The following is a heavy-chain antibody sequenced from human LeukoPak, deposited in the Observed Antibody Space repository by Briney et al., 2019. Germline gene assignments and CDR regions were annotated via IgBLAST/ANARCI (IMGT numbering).Heavy chain of an antibody. CDR3: AKTGDDGVYFDY. CDR1: GFTFSSYG. V-gene: IGHV3-30*18. CDR2: ISYDGSNK. J-gene: IGHJ4*02. D-gene: IGHD7-27*01. Sequence: GGSLRLSCAASGFTFSSYGMHWVRQAPGKGLEWVAAISYDGSNKYYADSVKGRFTISRDNSKNTLYLQMNSLRAEDTAAYYCAKTGDDGVYFDYWGQGTLVTVSS.